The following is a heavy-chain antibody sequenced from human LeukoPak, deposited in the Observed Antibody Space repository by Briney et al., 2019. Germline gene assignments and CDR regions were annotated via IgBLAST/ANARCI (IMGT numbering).Heavy chain of an antibody. V-gene: IGHV4-39*07. CDR2: INHSGST. CDR3: ARGQYNWFDP. CDR1: GGSISSSSYY. J-gene: IGHJ5*02. Sequence: SETLSLTCTVSGGSISSSSYYWSWIRQPPGKGLEWIGEINHSGSTNYNPSLKSRVTISVDTSKNQFSLKLSSVTAADTAVYYCARGQYNWFDPWGQGTLVTVSS.